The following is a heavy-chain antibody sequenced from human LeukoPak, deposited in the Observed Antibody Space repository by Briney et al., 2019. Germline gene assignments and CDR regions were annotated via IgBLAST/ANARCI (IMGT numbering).Heavy chain of an antibody. J-gene: IGHJ4*02. V-gene: IGHV4-39*07. CDR1: GGSISSSDYY. CDR2: IYYSGNT. D-gene: IGHD3-22*01. CDR3: ARDRRAGNKWGYYDSSGYPPSYFDY. Sequence: PSETLSLTCTVSGGSISSSDYYWGWIRQPPGKGLEWIGSIYYSGNTYYNPSLKSRVTISVDTSKNQFSLKLSSVTAADTAVYYCARDRRAGNKWGYYDSSGYPPSYFDYWGQGTLVTVSS.